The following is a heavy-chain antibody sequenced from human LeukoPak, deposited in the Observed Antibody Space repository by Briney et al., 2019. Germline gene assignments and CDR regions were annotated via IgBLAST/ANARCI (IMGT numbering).Heavy chain of an antibody. J-gene: IGHJ4*02. CDR2: IQYDGSNN. Sequence: GGSLRLSCTASGFTFSNSGMHWVRQAPGKGLEWVAFIQYDGSNNYFADSVKGRFTISRDNSRNTLYLHMNNLRTEDTAVYYCAKDADRSYWSASPPYWGQGTQVTVSS. V-gene: IGHV3-30*02. CDR3: AKDADRSYWSASPPY. D-gene: IGHD3-3*01. CDR1: GFTFSNSG.